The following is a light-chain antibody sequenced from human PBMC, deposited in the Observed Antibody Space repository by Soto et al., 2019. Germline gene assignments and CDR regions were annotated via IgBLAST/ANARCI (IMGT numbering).Light chain of an antibody. CDR2: DVS. V-gene: IGLV2-14*01. J-gene: IGLJ1*01. CDR1: SSDVGFSNY. Sequence: QSVLTQPASVSGSPGQSITISCTGTSSDVGFSNYVFWYQQHPGKATKLIISDVSNRPSGVSNRFSGSKSGNTASLTIFGLQAEDEADYYCSSYTSSSTDVFGTGTRSPS. CDR3: SSYTSSSTDV.